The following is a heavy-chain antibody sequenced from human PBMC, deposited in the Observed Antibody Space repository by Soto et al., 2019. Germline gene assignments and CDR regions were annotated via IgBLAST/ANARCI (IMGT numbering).Heavy chain of an antibody. CDR3: ARDGGSTMVMSWEDYYSGMDV. CDR2: ISYDGSNK. Sequence: QVQLVESGGGVVQPGRSLRLSCAASGFTFSSYAMHWVRQAPGKGLEWVAVISYDGSNKYYADSVKGRFTISRDNSKITLYLQMNSVRAEDTAVYYCARDGGSTMVMSWEDYYSGMDVWGQGTTVTVSS. V-gene: IGHV3-30-3*01. D-gene: IGHD3-10*01. CDR1: GFTFSSYA. J-gene: IGHJ6*02.